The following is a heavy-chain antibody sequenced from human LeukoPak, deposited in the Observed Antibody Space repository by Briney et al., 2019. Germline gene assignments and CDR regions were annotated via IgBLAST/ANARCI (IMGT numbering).Heavy chain of an antibody. J-gene: IGHJ4*02. Sequence: GGSLRLSCAASGFSFSSFAMSWVRQAPGKGLEWVSTIDSGGGSTCSAASVKGRFTISRDNSKSTLYLQLNSLRIEDTAIYXXXXXXXXXXXXXXXDYWGQGTLVTVSS. V-gene: IGHV3-23*01. CDR1: GFSFSSFA. CDR2: IDSGGGST. CDR3: XXXXXXXXXXXXXDY.